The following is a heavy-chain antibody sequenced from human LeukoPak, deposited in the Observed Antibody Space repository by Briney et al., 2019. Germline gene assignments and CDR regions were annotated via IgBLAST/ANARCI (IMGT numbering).Heavy chain of an antibody. CDR3: AKEYITMIVVVHAFDI. V-gene: IGHV3-53*05. Sequence: GGSLRLSCAASGFTVSSNYMSWVRQAPGKGLEWVSAIYSGGNTFYADSVKGRFTISRDNSKNTLYLQMNSLRAEDTAVYYCAKEYITMIVVVHAFDIWGQGTMVTVSS. CDR2: IYSGGNT. CDR1: GFTVSSNY. J-gene: IGHJ3*02. D-gene: IGHD3-22*01.